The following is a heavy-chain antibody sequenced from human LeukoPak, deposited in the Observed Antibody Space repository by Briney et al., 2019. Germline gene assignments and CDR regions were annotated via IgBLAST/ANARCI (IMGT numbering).Heavy chain of an antibody. Sequence: PGGSLRLSCAVSGITLSNYGMSWVRQAPGKGLEWVAGISDSGGRTNYADSVKGRFTISRDNPKNTLYLQMYSLRAEDTAVYFCAKRGVVIRVILVGFHKEAYYFDSWGQGALVTVSS. CDR1: GITLSNYG. V-gene: IGHV3-23*01. CDR2: ISDSGGRT. D-gene: IGHD3-22*01. J-gene: IGHJ4*02. CDR3: AKRGVVIRVILVGFHKEAYYFDS.